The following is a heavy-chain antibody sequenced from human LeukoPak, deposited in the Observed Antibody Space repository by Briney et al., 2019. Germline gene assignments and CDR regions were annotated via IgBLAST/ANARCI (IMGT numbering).Heavy chain of an antibody. CDR2: MNPNSGNT. J-gene: IGHJ6*02. CDR1: GYTFTSYD. CDR3: ARGGYYDFWSGYYPSYGMDV. Sequence: ASVTVSCKASGYTFTSYDINWVRQATGQGLEWMGWMNPNSGNTGYAQKFQGRVTMTRNTSISTAYMELSSLRSEDTAVYYCARGGYYDFWSGYYPSYGMDVWGQGTTVTVSS. D-gene: IGHD3-3*01. V-gene: IGHV1-8*01.